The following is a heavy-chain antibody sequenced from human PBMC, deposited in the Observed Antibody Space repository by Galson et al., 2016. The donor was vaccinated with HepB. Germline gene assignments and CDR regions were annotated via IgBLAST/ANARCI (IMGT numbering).Heavy chain of an antibody. J-gene: IGHJ4*02. CDR1: GFTFNTYD. Sequence: SLRLSCAASGFTFNTYDMHWVRQATGKGLEWVSAIGTSGDTYYPGSVKGRFTISRENAKNSLYLQMNSLRAEDTAVYYCARGEVTGTNFDYWGQGTLVTVSS. D-gene: IGHD6-19*01. CDR3: ARGEVTGTNFDY. V-gene: IGHV3-13*01. CDR2: IGTSGDT.